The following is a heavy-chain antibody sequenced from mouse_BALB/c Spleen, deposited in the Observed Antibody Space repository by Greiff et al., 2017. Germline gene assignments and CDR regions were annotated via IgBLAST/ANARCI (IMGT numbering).Heavy chain of an antibody. J-gene: IGHJ4*01. CDR3: ASSYYAMDY. Sequence: DVKLVESGAELVKPGASVKLSCTASGFNIKDTYMHWVKQRPEQGLEWIGRIDPANGNTKYDPKFQGKATITADTSSNTAYLQLSSLTSEDTAVYYCASSYYAMDYWGQGTSVTVSS. CDR2: IDPANGNT. CDR1: GFNIKDTY. V-gene: IGHV14-3*02.